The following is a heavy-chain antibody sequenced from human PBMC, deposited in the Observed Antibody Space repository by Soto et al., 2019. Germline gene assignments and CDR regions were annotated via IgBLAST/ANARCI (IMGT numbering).Heavy chain of an antibody. J-gene: IGHJ6*02. CDR2: IYYSGST. Sequence: QVQLQESGPGLVKPSQTLSLTCTVSGGSISSGGYYWSWIRQHPGKGLEWIGYIYYSGSTYYNPSLKSRVTISVDTSKNQFSLKLSSVTAADTAVYYCASNIVLVPAAIPRYYYYGMDVWGQGTTVTVSS. D-gene: IGHD2-2*01. CDR1: GGSISSGGYY. V-gene: IGHV4-31*03. CDR3: ASNIVLVPAAIPRYYYYGMDV.